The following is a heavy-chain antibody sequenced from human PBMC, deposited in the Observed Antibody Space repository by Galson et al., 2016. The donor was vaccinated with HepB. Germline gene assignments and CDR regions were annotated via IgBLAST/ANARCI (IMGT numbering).Heavy chain of an antibody. CDR1: GFTLNSND. CDR2: IHRRGDS. J-gene: IGHJ3*01. Sequence: SLRLSCAASGFTLNSNDMSWVRQAPGKGLEFLSVIHRRGDSYDADSVKGRFTTSRDNSRNTVFLQMDSLRAEDTAVYYCASRQILVVAGARQDFFDFWGQGTVVTVSS. V-gene: IGHV3-53*01. CDR3: ASRQILVVAGARQDFFDF. D-gene: IGHD2-15*01.